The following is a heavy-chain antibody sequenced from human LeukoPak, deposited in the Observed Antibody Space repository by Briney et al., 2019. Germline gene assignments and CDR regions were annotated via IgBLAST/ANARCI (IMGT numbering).Heavy chain of an antibody. V-gene: IGHV4-30-2*01. D-gene: IGHD3-10*01. CDR2: IYHSGST. CDR3: ARVADYYGSASYGLDP. CDR1: GGSISSGGYS. Sequence: SQTLSLTCAVSGGSISSGGYSCRWIRQPPGRGLEWIGYIYHSGSTYYNPSLKSRVTISVDRSKNQFSLKPSSVTAPPTAVYHCARVADYYGSASYGLDPWGQGTLVTVSS. J-gene: IGHJ5*02.